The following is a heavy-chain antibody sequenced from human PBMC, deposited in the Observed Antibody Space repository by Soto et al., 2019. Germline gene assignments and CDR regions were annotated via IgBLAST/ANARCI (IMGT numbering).Heavy chain of an antibody. Sequence: QVQLVKSGAEVKKPGSSVKVSCKASGGTFSSYAISWVRQAPGQGLEWMGGVIPIFGTANYAQKFQGRVTSPADKSTSTAYMELSSLRSEDTAVYYCARDGRITMFGVDSRPRSMDVLGQGTTVTGSS. CDR2: VIPIFGTA. V-gene: IGHV1-69*06. J-gene: IGHJ6*02. CDR1: GGTFSSYA. CDR3: ARDGRITMFGVDSRPRSMDV. D-gene: IGHD3-3*01.